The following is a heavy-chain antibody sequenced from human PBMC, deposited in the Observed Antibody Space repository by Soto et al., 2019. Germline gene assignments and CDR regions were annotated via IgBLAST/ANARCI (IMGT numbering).Heavy chain of an antibody. CDR2: IFSDNER. CDR3: ARMKVDSYQFYYSMDV. Sequence: SGPTLVNPTETLTLTCTVSGFSLTTGKMGVSWIRQPPGKALEWLAHIFSDNERSYSTSLQGRLTISKDTSGSQVVLSMTNVDPVDTATYYCARMKVDSYQFYYSMDVWGQGTTVTVSS. D-gene: IGHD3-9*01. V-gene: IGHV2-26*01. CDR1: GFSLTTGKMG. J-gene: IGHJ6*02.